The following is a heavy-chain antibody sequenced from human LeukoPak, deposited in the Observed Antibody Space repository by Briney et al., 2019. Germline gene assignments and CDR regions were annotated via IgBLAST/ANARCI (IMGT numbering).Heavy chain of an antibody. CDR3: ARDSPRSIVGATYYFDY. CDR2: IIPILGIA. Sequence: ASVKVSCKASGGTFSSYAISWVRQAPGQGLEWMGRIIPILGIANYAQKFQGRVTITADKSTSTAYMELSSLRSEDTAVYYCARDSPRSIVGATYYFDYWGQGTLVTVSS. J-gene: IGHJ4*02. V-gene: IGHV1-69*04. D-gene: IGHD1-26*01. CDR1: GGTFSSYA.